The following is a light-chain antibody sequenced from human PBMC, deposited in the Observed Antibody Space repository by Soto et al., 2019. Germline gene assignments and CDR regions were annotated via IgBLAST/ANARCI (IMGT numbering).Light chain of an antibody. CDR3: QQYGGSPLT. V-gene: IGKV3-20*01. CDR2: GAS. CDR1: QSVSGSY. Sequence: EIVLTQSPGTLSLSPGERATLSCRASQSVSGSYLAWYQQKPGQAPRLLIYGASTRATGLPDRFSGSGSGTDFTLTISRLEPEDFAVFYCQQYGGSPLTFGGGTKVEIK. J-gene: IGKJ4*01.